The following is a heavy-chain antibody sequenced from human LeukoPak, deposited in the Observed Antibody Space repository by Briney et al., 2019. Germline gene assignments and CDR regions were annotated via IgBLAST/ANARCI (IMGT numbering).Heavy chain of an antibody. Sequence: GGSLRLSCAASGFTFRTYSMNWVRQPPGKGLEWVSSIGATSTYIYYAESVKGRFTISRDNGESSLYLQMDSLRAEDTAVYYCARVGADTSYAPDYRGQGTLVTVSS. CDR2: IGATSTYI. V-gene: IGHV3-21*06. CDR1: GFTFRTYS. CDR3: ARVGADTSYAPDY. D-gene: IGHD2-2*01. J-gene: IGHJ4*02.